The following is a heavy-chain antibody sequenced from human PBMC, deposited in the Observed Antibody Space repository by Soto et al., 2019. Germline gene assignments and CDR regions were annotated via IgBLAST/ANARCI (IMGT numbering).Heavy chain of an antibody. CDR1: GASFTRYS. CDR3: ARPDEGGYSSDHHYYYALDA. Sequence: QVHLLQSGAEVKKPGSSVKVSCTASGASFTRYSLSWVRQAPGQGLEWVGGIVPIFGITNYAQRFQGRVKLTADEATKTASMELSSLCSDDSAVYYCARPDEGGYSSDHHYYYALDAWGQGTSVTVTS. J-gene: IGHJ6*02. CDR2: IVPIFGIT. V-gene: IGHV1-69*01. D-gene: IGHD3-22*01.